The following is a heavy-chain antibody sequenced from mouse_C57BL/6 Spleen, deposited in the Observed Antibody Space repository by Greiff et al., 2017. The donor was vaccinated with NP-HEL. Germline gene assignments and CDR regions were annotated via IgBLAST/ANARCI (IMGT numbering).Heavy chain of an antibody. V-gene: IGHV1-42*01. J-gene: IGHJ3*01. CDR2: INPSTGGT. D-gene: IGHD2-1*01. CDR1: GYSFTGYY. CDR3: AIEGNYVVGSVAY. Sequence: EVPLQQSGPELVKPGASVKISCKASGYSFTGYYMNWVKQSPEKSLEWLGEINPSTGGTTYNQKFKAKSTLTVDKASSTAYMQLKSLTSEDSAVYYCAIEGNYVVGSVAYWGQGTLVTVSA.